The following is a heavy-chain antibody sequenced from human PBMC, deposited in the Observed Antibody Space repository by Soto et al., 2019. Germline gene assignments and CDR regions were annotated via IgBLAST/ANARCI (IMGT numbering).Heavy chain of an antibody. Sequence: QTDSLTCAISVDSVSSYSGARTWIRQSPSRGLEWLGRTYYRSKWYNDYAVSVKGRITINPDTSKNQFSLQLNSVTPEDTAVYCCARAGNNMVREYYDCSGTDVWRQRTTVTVS. CDR1: VDSVSSYSGA. CDR2: TYYRSKWYN. CDR3: ARAGNNMVREYYDCSGTDV. J-gene: IGHJ6*02. V-gene: IGHV6-1*01. D-gene: IGHD3-10*01.